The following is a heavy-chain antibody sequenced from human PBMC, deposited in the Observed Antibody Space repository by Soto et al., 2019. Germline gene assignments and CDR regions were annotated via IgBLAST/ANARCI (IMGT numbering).Heavy chain of an antibody. CDR1: GGSISSDSYY. J-gene: IGHJ4*02. CDR3: ARIDTAMGRRLFDY. D-gene: IGHD5-18*01. Sequence: SETLSLPCTVSGGSISSDSYYWGWIRQSPEKGLEWIASISYSGSTYYNPTLKSRLIISVDTSKSQFSLKLSSVTAADTAVYYCARIDTAMGRRLFDYWGQGTLVTVSS. V-gene: IGHV4-39*01. CDR2: ISYSGST.